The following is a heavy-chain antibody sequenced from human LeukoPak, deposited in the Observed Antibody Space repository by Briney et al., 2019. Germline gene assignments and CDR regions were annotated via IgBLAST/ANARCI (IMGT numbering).Heavy chain of an antibody. D-gene: IGHD3-10*01. J-gene: IGHJ4*02. V-gene: IGHV3-23*01. Sequence: GGSLRLSCAASGFTFSSYAMSWVRQAPGKGLEWVSAISGSGGSTYYADSVKGRLTISRDNSKNTLYLQMNSLRAEDTAVYYCAKDRKYYYGSGSPGAGYWGQGTLVTVSS. CDR3: AKDRKYYYGSGSPGAGY. CDR1: GFTFSSYA. CDR2: ISGSGGST.